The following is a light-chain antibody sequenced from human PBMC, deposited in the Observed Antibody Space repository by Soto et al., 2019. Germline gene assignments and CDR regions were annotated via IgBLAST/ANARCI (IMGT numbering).Light chain of an antibody. V-gene: IGKV3-20*01. J-gene: IGKJ5*01. Sequence: EIVMTQSPATLSVSPGERATLSCRASQSVSSKLAWYQQKPGQAPRLLIYGASIRATGIPDRFSGSGSETDFTLTISRLEPEDFALYYCQQYGSSAPITFGQGTRLEI. CDR1: QSVSSK. CDR2: GAS. CDR3: QQYGSSAPIT.